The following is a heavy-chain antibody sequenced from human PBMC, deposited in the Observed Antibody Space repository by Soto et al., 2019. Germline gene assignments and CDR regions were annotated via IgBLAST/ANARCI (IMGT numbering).Heavy chain of an antibody. CDR1: GFTLRDYW. CDR3: ARDPAPSGWYDY. CDR2: INSDGSST. D-gene: IGHD6-19*01. V-gene: IGHV3-74*01. Sequence: GGSLRLSCAASGFTLRDYWMHWVRQAPGKGLVWVSRINSDGSSTTYADSVKCRFIISRDSAKNTLYLQMNSLRAEDTALYYCARDPAPSGWYDYWGQGTQVTVSS. J-gene: IGHJ4*02.